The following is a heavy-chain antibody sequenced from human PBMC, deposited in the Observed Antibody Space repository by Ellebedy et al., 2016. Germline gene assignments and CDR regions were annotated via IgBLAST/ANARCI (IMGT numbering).Heavy chain of an antibody. Sequence: ASVKVSCKVSVYTLTELSMHWVRQAPGKGLEWMGGFDPEDGETIYAQKFQGRVTMTEDTSTDTAYMELSSLRSEDTALYYCATVNWNDQNWFDPWGQGTLVTVSS. D-gene: IGHD1-1*01. V-gene: IGHV1-24*01. J-gene: IGHJ5*02. CDR2: FDPEDGET. CDR1: VYTLTELS. CDR3: ATVNWNDQNWFDP.